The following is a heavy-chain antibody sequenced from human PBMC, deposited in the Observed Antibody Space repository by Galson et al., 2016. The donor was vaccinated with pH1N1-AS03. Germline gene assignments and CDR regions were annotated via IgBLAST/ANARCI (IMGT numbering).Heavy chain of an antibody. D-gene: IGHD6-19*01. J-gene: IGHJ4*02. CDR2: INTGNGNT. CDR1: GYRFNIYD. Sequence: SVKVSCKASGYRFNIYDMHWVRQAPGQRPEWMGWINTGNGNTKYSQKFQGRTTITRDTSASTAYMELSSLKFEDTAVYYCTRSRGGTAVAGAAWLHWGQGTLVTVSS. V-gene: IGHV1-3*04. CDR3: TRSRGGTAVAGAAWLH.